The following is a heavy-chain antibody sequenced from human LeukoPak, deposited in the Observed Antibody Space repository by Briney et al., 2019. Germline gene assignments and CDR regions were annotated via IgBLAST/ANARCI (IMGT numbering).Heavy chain of an antibody. CDR2: IYYSGST. V-gene: IGHV4-59*12. D-gene: IGHD3-22*01. J-gene: IGHJ4*02. CDR3: ARVPYSYDSSGYYVPLYFDY. CDR1: GGSISDYY. Sequence: SETLSLTCTVSGGSISDYYWNWIRQPPGKGLEWIGYIYYSGSTYYNPSLKSRVIISVDTAKNQFSLKLSSVTAADTAVYYCARVPYSYDSSGYYVPLYFDYWGQGTLVTVSS.